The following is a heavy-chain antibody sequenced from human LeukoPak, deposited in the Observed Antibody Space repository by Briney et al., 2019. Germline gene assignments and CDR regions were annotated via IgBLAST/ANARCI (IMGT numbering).Heavy chain of an antibody. Sequence: GGSLRLSCATSGFTFSDAWMSWVRQAPGKGLEWVGRIKGKTDGGTTDYAAPVKGRFTISRDNAKNSLYLQMNSLRAEDTAVYYCARKELSSSWYNEYFQHWGQGTLVTVSS. D-gene: IGHD6-13*01. CDR2: IKGKTDGGTT. CDR3: ARKELSSSWYNEYFQH. J-gene: IGHJ1*01. V-gene: IGHV3-15*01. CDR1: GFTFSDAW.